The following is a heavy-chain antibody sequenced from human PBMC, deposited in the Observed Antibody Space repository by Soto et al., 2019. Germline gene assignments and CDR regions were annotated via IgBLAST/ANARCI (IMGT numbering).Heavy chain of an antibody. V-gene: IGHV4-39*01. CDR2: IYYSGST. Sequence: PSETRSLTCTVSGGSISSSSYYWGWIRQPPGKGLEWIGSIYYSGSTYYNPSLKSRVTISVDTSKNQFSLKLSSVTAADTAVYYCARSTDSSSSLYYYYYGMDVWGQGTTVT. CDR1: GGSISSSSYY. D-gene: IGHD6-6*01. CDR3: ARSTDSSSSLYYYYYGMDV. J-gene: IGHJ6*02.